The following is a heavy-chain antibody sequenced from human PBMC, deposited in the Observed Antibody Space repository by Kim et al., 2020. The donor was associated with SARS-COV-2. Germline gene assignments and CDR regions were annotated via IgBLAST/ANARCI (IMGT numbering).Heavy chain of an antibody. CDR3: ARDYAPDGSSWADY. J-gene: IGHJ4*02. CDR1: GFTFSSYA. CDR2: ISYDGSNK. V-gene: IGHV3-30*04. D-gene: IGHD6-13*01. Sequence: GVSLRLSCAASGFTFSSYAMHWVRQAPGKGLEWVAVISYDGSNKYYADSVKGRFTISRDNSKNTLYLQMNSLRAEDTAVYYCARDYAPDGSSWADYWGQGTLVTVSS.